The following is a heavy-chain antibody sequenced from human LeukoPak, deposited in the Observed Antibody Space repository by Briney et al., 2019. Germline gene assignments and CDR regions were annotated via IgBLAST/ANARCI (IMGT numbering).Heavy chain of an antibody. CDR1: GFTFSSYA. J-gene: IGHJ4*02. Sequence: GGSLRLSCAASGFTFSSYAMSWVRQAPGKGLEWVSAISGSGGSTYYADSVKGRFTISRDNSKNTLYLQMNSLRAEDTAVYYCARDGIYYYGSGNRLDYWGQGTLVTVSS. CDR2: ISGSGGST. D-gene: IGHD3-10*01. V-gene: IGHV3-23*01. CDR3: ARDGIYYYGSGNRLDY.